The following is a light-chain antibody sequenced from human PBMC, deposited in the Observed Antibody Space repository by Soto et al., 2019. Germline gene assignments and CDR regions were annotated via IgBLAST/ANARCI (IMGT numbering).Light chain of an antibody. CDR3: TQGTHWPRA. CDR2: KVS. CDR1: QSLVHSDGNTS. Sequence: DVVMTQSPLSLPVTLGQPASISCRSSQSLVHSDGNTSLNWLHQRPGQSPRRLIYKVSNRDSGVPDRFSGSGSGTDFTLTISRVEAEDVGVYYCTQGTHWPRAFGQGTKVEIK. V-gene: IGKV2-30*02. J-gene: IGKJ1*01.